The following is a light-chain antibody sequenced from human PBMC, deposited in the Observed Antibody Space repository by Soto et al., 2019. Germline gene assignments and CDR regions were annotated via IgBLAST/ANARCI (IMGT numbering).Light chain of an antibody. CDR1: SSDVGAYHY. V-gene: IGLV2-14*01. Sequence: QSALTQPASVSGSPGQSITISCTGTSSDVGAYHYVSWYQHHPGKAPKLMIYQVTNRPSVVSDRFSGSKSGNTASLTISGLRADDEADYYCTSYSSTDTFYVFGTGTKLTVL. J-gene: IGLJ1*01. CDR2: QVT. CDR3: TSYSSTDTFYV.